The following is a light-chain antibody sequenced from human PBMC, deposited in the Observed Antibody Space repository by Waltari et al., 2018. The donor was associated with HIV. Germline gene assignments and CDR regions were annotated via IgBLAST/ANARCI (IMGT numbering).Light chain of an antibody. CDR1: SSNLGSNY. CDR3: AAWDDSLSGVV. V-gene: IGLV1-47*01. CDR2: RHN. Sequence: QSVLTQPPSASGTPGQRVTISCSGSSSNLGSNYVYWYQQPPGTAPKLLIYRHNQRPSGVPDRFSGSKSGTSASLAISGLRSEDEADYYCAAWDDSLSGVVIGGGTKLTVL. J-gene: IGLJ2*01.